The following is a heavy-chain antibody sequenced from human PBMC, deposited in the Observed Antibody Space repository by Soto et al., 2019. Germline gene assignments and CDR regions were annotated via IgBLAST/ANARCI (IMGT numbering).Heavy chain of an antibody. J-gene: IGHJ4*02. CDR2: ISGGGDTT. CDR1: GFTFNNYT. CDR3: AKGRGGSGSLTPVVDF. V-gene: IGHV3-23*01. Sequence: EVQLLESGGALVQPGGSLRLSSAASGFTFNNYTMTCHRQAPGKGLEWVSAISGGGDTTSYADSLKGRFTVARDGSKNTLYLQMSSLRAEATALYYCAKGRGGSGSLTPVVDFWGEGTLVTVSS. D-gene: IGHD3-10*01.